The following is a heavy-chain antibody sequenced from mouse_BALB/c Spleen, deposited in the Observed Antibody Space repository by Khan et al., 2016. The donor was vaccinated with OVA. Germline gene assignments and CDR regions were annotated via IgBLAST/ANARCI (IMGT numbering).Heavy chain of an antibody. CDR2: IDPFSGGT. J-gene: IGHJ3*01. V-gene: IGHV1S135*01. CDR1: GYSFTTYY. Sequence: VQLQQSGPELMKPGASVRISCKASGYSFTTYYIHWLMQSPGKSLEWIGYIDPFSGGTTYNQKFKGKATLTVDKSSSTAYIPLSNLTSEDSAVYYWTRHGYVAWFTYWGQGTLVTVSA. CDR3: TRHGYVAWFTY.